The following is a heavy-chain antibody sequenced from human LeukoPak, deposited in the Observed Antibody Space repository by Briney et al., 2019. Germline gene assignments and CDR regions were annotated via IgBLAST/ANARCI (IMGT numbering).Heavy chain of an antibody. Sequence: AGGSLRLSCAASGFTVSSNFMSWVRQAPGKGLEWVSVIYTPGSTYYADSVKGRFTISRDNSKNTLYLQMNSLRAEDTAVYYCARDERYSSTATWYYGIDVWGQGTSVTVSS. CDR1: GFTVSSNF. D-gene: IGHD6-13*01. CDR3: ARDERYSSTATWYYGIDV. CDR2: IYTPGST. J-gene: IGHJ6*02. V-gene: IGHV3-66*01.